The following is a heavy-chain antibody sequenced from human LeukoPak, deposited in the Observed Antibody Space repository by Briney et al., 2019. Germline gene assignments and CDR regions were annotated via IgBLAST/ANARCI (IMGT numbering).Heavy chain of an antibody. CDR1: GFTLSDYY. Sequence: GGSLRLSCAASGFTLSDYYMSWIRQAPGKGLEWISYITDSSSFANYADSVKGRFTISRDNAKNSLYLQMNSMRAEDTALYYCARLPYYFGSGSYYTFDYWGQGTLVTVSS. V-gene: IGHV3-11*03. D-gene: IGHD3-10*01. J-gene: IGHJ4*02. CDR2: ITDSSSFA. CDR3: ARLPYYFGSGSYYTFDY.